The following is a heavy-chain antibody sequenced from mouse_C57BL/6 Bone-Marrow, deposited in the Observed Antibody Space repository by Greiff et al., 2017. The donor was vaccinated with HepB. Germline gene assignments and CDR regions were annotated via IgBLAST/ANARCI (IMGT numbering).Heavy chain of an antibody. CDR2: IRSKSNNYAT. Sequence: EVKLLESGGGLVQPKGSLKLSCAASGFSFNTYAMNWVRQAPGQGLEWVARIRSKSNNYATYYADSVKDRFTISRDDSESMLYLQMNNLKTEDTAMYYCVRQLLWYPWFAYWGQGTLVTVSA. D-gene: IGHD2-1*01. CDR3: VRQLLWYPWFAY. V-gene: IGHV10-1*01. CDR1: GFSFNTYA. J-gene: IGHJ3*01.